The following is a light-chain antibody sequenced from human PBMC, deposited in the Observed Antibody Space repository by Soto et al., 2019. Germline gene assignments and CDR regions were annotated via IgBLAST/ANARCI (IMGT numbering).Light chain of an antibody. J-gene: IGKJ1*01. CDR2: GAS. CDR3: QQYGTSPPT. CDR1: QSVSSNF. Sequence: EIVLTQSPGTLSLSPGERATLSCKASQSVSSNFLAWYQRKPGQAPRLLIYGASYRATDIPCRFSGSGSGTDFTLTITRLEPEDFAVYYCQQYGTSPPTFGQGTKVEI. V-gene: IGKV3-20*01.